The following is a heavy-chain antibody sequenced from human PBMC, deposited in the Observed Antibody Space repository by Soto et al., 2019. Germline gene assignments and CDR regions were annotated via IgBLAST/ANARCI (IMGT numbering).Heavy chain of an antibody. J-gene: IGHJ6*02. CDR2: IHPDDSHT. V-gene: IGHV5-51*01. Sequence: LGESLKISCKGSGYSFTNYWIGWVRQMPGKGLEWMGIIHPDDSHTRYSPSFQGQVTISADNSRSTLYLQMNSLRAEDTALYYCAKGRSYYYYYGVDVWGQGTTVTVSS. CDR1: GYSFTNYW. CDR3: AKGRSYYYYYGVDV.